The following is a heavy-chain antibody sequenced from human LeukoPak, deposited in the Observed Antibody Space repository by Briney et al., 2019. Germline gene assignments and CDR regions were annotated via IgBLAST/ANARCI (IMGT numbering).Heavy chain of an antibody. Sequence: GGSLRLSCAASGFTFSSYDMAWVRQAPGKGLEWVTLIWYDGSDQYYADSVKGRFTISRDSSTNTLYLQMNSLRAEDTAVYYCARGETTVSTFSLDVWGQGTTVTVSS. V-gene: IGHV3-33*01. CDR2: IWYDGSDQ. J-gene: IGHJ6*02. CDR1: GFTFSSYD. D-gene: IGHD4-17*01. CDR3: ARGETTVSTFSLDV.